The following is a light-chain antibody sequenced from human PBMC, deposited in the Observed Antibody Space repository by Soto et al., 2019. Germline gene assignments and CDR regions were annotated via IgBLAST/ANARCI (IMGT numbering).Light chain of an antibody. CDR2: DVS. V-gene: IGLV2-14*01. Sequence: QPALTQPAPVSGSPRQSITISCTGTSSDVAAYNSVAWYQQHPGKAPKLMIYDVSNRPSGVSNRFSGSKSDYTASLTISGLQPEDEADYYWSSYTSSGTVIFGGGTKVTVL. J-gene: IGLJ2*01. CDR1: SSDVAAYNS. CDR3: SSYTSSGTVI.